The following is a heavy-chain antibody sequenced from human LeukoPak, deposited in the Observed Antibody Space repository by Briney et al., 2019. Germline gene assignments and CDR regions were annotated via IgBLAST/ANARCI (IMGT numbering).Heavy chain of an antibody. J-gene: IGHJ4*02. V-gene: IGHV3-23*03. CDR2: IYSGGST. D-gene: IGHD3-9*01. CDR1: GFTFDDYG. Sequence: PGRSLRLSCAASGFTFDDYGMSWVRQAPGKGLEWVSVIYSGGSTYYADSVKGRFTISRDNSKNTLYLQMNSLRAEDTAVYYCAKVRYYDILTGHFDYWGQGTLVTVSS. CDR3: AKVRYYDILTGHFDY.